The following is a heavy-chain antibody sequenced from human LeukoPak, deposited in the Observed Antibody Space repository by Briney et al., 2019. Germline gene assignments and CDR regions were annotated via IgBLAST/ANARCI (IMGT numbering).Heavy chain of an antibody. Sequence: PSETLSLTCTVSGGSISSSSYYWGWIRQPPGKGLEWIGSIFYSGSTYYNPSLKSRVTISVDTSKNQFSLKLSSVTAADTAVYYCARVCAVRGHYYYYYMDVWGKGTTVTISS. V-gene: IGHV4-39*01. CDR2: IFYSGST. D-gene: IGHD3-10*01. J-gene: IGHJ6*03. CDR1: GGSISSSSYY. CDR3: ARVCAVRGHYYYYYMDV.